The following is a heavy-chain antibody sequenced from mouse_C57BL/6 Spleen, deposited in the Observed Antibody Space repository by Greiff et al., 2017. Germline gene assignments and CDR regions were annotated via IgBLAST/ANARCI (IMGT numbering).Heavy chain of an antibody. D-gene: IGHD4-1*01. CDR3: TRLTGKGYFDY. Sequence: EVQLVESGAELVRPGASVKLSCTASGFNIKDDYMHWVKQRPEQGLEWIGWIDPENGDTEYASKFQGKATITADPSSNTAYLQLSSLTSEDTAVYYSTRLTGKGYFDYWGQGTTLTVSS. CDR1: GFNIKDDY. J-gene: IGHJ2*01. V-gene: IGHV14-4*01. CDR2: IDPENGDT.